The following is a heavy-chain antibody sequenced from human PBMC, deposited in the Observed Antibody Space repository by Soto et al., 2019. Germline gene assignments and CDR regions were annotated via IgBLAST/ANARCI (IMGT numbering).Heavy chain of an antibody. J-gene: IGHJ5*02. Sequence: GGSLRLSCAASGFTFSDYYMSWIRQAPGKGLEWVSYISSSGSTIYYADSVKGRFTISRDNAKNSLYLQMNSLRAEDTAVYYCARDLRAAASNWFDPWGQGTLVTVSS. CDR1: GFTFSDYY. D-gene: IGHD6-13*01. CDR3: ARDLRAAASNWFDP. V-gene: IGHV3-11*01. CDR2: ISSSGSTI.